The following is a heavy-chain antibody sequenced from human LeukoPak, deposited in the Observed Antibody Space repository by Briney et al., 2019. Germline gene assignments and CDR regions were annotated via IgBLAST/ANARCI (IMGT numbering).Heavy chain of an antibody. D-gene: IGHD6-19*01. V-gene: IGHV3-7*01. J-gene: IGHJ4*02. CDR3: ARWLYSSGWAIDY. Sequence: GGSLRLSCAASGFTFSSYWMSWVRQAPGKGLEWVADIKQDGSEKYYVDSVKGRFTISRDNAKNSLYLQMNSLRAEDTAVYYCARWLYSSGWAIDYWGQGTLVTVSS. CDR1: GFTFSSYW. CDR2: IKQDGSEK.